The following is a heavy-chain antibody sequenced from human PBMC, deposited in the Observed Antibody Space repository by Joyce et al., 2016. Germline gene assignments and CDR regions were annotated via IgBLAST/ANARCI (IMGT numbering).Heavy chain of an antibody. Sequence: EVQLLESGGGLVQPGGSLTLSCAASGFTFNNYGRTWVRQAPGNGLELVSSISDIGGSTYYADSVRDRFTISRDNSKNTLFLQMTSLTAEDTAVYYCAKDRPYSTYYYFYYMDVWGKGTTVTVSS. CDR2: ISDIGGST. J-gene: IGHJ6*03. D-gene: IGHD4-11*01. CDR3: AKDRPYSTYYYFYYMDV. CDR1: GFTFNNYG. V-gene: IGHV3-23*01.